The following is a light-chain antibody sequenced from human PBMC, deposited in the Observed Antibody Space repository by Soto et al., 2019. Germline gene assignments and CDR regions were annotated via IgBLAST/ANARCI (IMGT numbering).Light chain of an antibody. CDR3: FSHRSGDSHV. Sequence: QSLLTQTSSVSGSPGQSITISCTGTSSDIVAYNYVSWYQQYPGKAPKLMIYGVTNRPSGVSNRFSGSKTGNTASLTISGLQAEDEADYYCFSHRSGDSHVFGTGTKVTVL. CDR2: GVT. J-gene: IGLJ1*01. CDR1: SSDIVAYNY. V-gene: IGLV2-14*01.